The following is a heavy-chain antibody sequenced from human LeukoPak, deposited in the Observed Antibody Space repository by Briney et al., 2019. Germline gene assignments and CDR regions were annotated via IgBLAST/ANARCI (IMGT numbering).Heavy chain of an antibody. CDR2: IDAGNGDT. CDR1: GYTFSDYA. J-gene: IGHJ4*02. D-gene: IGHD1-26*01. Sequence: ASVKVSCKASGYTFSDYAMHWVRQAPGQRFEWMGWIDAGNGDTRYSQKFQGRVTITRDTSASTAYIELRSLRSEDTAMYYCARGSSSDWPLDHWGQETLVTISS. V-gene: IGHV1-3*01. CDR3: ARGSSSDWPLDH.